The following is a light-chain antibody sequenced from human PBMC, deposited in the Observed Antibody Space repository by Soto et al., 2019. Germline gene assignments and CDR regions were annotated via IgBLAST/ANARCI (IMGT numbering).Light chain of an antibody. V-gene: IGLV2-11*01. CDR3: CSYAGSYTWV. Sequence: QSALTQPRSVSGSPGQPVTISGTGTSSYVGGYNYVSWYQQHPGKAPKLMIYDVSKRPSGVPDRFSGSKSGNTASLTISGLQAEDEADYYCCSYAGSYTWVFGGGTKLTVL. CDR1: SSYVGGYNY. CDR2: DVS. J-gene: IGLJ3*02.